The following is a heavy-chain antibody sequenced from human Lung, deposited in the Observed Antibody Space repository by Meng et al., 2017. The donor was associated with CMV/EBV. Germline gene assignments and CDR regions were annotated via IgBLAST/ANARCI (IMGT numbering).Heavy chain of an antibody. CDR3: ARVFDYDFWSGYYTNGMDV. V-gene: IGHV3-74*01. J-gene: IGHJ6*02. CDR1: GFTFSSYW. D-gene: IGHD3-3*01. Sequence: SCAASGFTFSSYWMHWVRQAPGKGLVCVSRINSDGSSTSYADSVKGRFTISRDNAKNTLYLQMNSLRAEDTAVYYCARVFDYDFWSGYYTNGMDVXGQGXTVTVSS. CDR2: INSDGSST.